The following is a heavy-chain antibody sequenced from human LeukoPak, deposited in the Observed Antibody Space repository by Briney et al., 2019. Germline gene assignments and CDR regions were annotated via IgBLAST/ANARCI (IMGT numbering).Heavy chain of an antibody. J-gene: IGHJ4*02. D-gene: IGHD3-22*01. CDR1: GYTFTSYY. Sequence: ASVEVSCKASGYTFTSYYMHWVRQASGQGLEWMGIINPSGGSTSYAQKFQGRVTMTRDTSTSTVYMELSSLRSEDTAVYYCARDRNLIYYDSSGYCFDYWGQGTLVTVSS. V-gene: IGHV1-46*01. CDR2: INPSGGST. CDR3: ARDRNLIYYDSSGYCFDY.